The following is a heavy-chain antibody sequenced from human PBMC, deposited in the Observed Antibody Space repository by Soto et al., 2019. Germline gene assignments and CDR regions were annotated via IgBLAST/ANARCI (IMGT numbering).Heavy chain of an antibody. J-gene: IGHJ4*02. Sequence: QVQLQESGPGLVKPSQTLSLTCTVSGGSISSGDYYWSWIRQPPGKGLEWIGYIYYSGSTYYNPSLKSRVTISVDTSKNQFALKLSSVTAADTAVYYCARLLYDFARKSYYFDYWCQGTLVTVSS. V-gene: IGHV4-30-4*01. D-gene: IGHD3-3*01. CDR3: ARLLYDFARKSYYFDY. CDR2: IYYSGST. CDR1: GGSISSGDYY.